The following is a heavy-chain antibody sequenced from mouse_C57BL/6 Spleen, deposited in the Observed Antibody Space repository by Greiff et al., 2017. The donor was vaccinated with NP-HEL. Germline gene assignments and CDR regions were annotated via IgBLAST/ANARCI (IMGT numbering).Heavy chain of an antibody. CDR1: GYTFTSYW. J-gene: IGHJ1*03. CDR2: IYPGSGST. CDR3: ARGRYFDV. V-gene: IGHV1-55*01. Sequence: VKLVESGAELVKPGASVKMSCKASGYTFTSYWITWVKQRPGQGLEWIGDIYPGSGSTNYNEKFKSKATLTVDTSSSTAYMQLSSLTSEDSAVYYCARGRYFDVWGTGTTVTVSS.